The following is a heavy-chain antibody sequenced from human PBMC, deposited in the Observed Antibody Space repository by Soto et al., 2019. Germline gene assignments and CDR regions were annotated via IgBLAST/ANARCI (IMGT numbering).Heavy chain of an antibody. CDR1: GLSLSSSGVG. CDR2: IYWDDDK. Sequence: QITLKESGPSLVKPTETLTLTCTFSGLSLSSSGVGAAWIRQPPGKPLEWLALIYWDDDKYTSPSLKSRLTITKDTSKNQVVHLMTNMEPLDTATYVFVHLLTGGRFDSWGQGTLVTVSS. CDR3: VHLLTGGRFDS. V-gene: IGHV2-5*02. J-gene: IGHJ4*02. D-gene: IGHD3-16*01.